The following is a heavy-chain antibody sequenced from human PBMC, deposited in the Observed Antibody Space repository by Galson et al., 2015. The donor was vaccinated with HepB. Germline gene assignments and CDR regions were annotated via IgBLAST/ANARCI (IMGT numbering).Heavy chain of an antibody. J-gene: IGHJ4*02. Sequence: SLRLSCAASGFTFTAYSLHWVRQTPGGGLEWVAVISHDGNNNKYYADSVKGRFTISRDNSKNTLYLQMNGLRAEDTAVYYCAKDGDAVEMATIFIGDGFDYWGQGTLVTVSS. CDR2: ISHDGNNNK. D-gene: IGHD5-24*01. V-gene: IGHV3-30*04. CDR1: GFTFTAYS. CDR3: AKDGDAVEMATIFIGDGFDY.